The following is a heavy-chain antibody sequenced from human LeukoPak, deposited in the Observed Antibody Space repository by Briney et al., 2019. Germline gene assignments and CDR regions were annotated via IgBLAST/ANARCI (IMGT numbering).Heavy chain of an antibody. D-gene: IGHD3-10*01. CDR1: GGSITSSNFY. CDR3: ARQGVRGVIGNWFDP. J-gene: IGHJ5*02. V-gene: IGHV4-39*01. CDR2: IYYSGTT. Sequence: SETLSLTCTVSGGSITSSNFYWGWIRQPPGKGLEWIGSIYYSGTTFYNLSLRSRVTVFRDTSKNHFSLTLTSVTAADTAVYYCARQGVRGVIGNWFDPWGQGILVTVSS.